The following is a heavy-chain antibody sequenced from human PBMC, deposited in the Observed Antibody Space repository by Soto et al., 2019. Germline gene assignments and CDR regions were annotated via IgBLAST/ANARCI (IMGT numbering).Heavy chain of an antibody. CDR3: ARHKATTIPYFDY. CDR2: IYPGDSDT. J-gene: IGHJ4*02. Sequence: GESLKISCKGSGYSFTSYWIGWVRQMPGKGLEWMGIIYPGDSDTRYSPSFQGQVTISADKSISTAYLQWSSLKASDTAVYYCARHKATTIPYFDYWGQGTLVTVSS. CDR1: GYSFTSYW. D-gene: IGHD1-1*01. V-gene: IGHV5-51*01.